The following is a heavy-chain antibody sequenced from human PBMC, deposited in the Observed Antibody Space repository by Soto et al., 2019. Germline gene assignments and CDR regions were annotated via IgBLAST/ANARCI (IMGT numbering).Heavy chain of an antibody. CDR2: ISYDGSNK. V-gene: IGHV3-30-3*01. CDR3: ARESIAAAGSDAFEI. Sequence: GGSLRLSCAASGFTFSSYAMHWVRQAPGKGLEWVAVISYDGSNKYYADSVKGRFTISRDNSKNTLYLQMNSLRAEDTAVYYCARESIAAAGSDAFEILRQATMVNGS. J-gene: IGHJ3*02. D-gene: IGHD6-13*01. CDR1: GFTFSSYA.